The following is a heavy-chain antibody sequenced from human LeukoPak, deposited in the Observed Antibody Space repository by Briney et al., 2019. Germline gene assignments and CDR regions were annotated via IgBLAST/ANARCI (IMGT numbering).Heavy chain of an antibody. D-gene: IGHD6-13*01. CDR1: GDTITNYY. CDR2: VDPEDGET. Sequence: ATVKISCKVSGDTITNYYMHWVQQAPGKGLEWMGLVDPEDGETIYAEKFQGRVTITADTSTDTAYMELSSLRSEDTAVYYCATGIAAASSISDYWGQGTLVTVSS. J-gene: IGHJ4*02. CDR3: ATGIAAASSISDY. V-gene: IGHV1-69-2*01.